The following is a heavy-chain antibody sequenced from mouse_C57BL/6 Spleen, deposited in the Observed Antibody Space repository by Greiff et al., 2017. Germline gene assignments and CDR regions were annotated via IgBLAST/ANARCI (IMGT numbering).Heavy chain of an antibody. CDR1: GYSITSDYA. V-gene: IGHV3-2*02. J-gene: IGHJ3*01. D-gene: IGHD3-1*01. Sequence: EVKVEESGPGLVKPSQSLSLTCTVTGYSITSDYAWNWIRQFPGNKLEWVGYISYSGSTSYNPSLKSRISITRDTSKNQFFLQLNSVTTEDTATYYCARRTGTSFAYWGQGTLVTVSA. CDR3: ARRTGTSFAY. CDR2: ISYSGST.